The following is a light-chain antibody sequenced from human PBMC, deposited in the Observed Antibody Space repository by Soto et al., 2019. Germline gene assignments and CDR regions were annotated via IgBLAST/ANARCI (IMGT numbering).Light chain of an antibody. CDR2: GAS. J-gene: IGKJ1*01. CDR1: QSVSSSY. CDR3: QQYGTSLSCT. V-gene: IGKV3-20*01. Sequence: ETVLTQSPGTLPVSAGERASLSCRSSQSVSSSYLAWYQQKPGQAPRLLIYGASSRATGIPDRFSGSGSGKDFTVTIIRLEPEDFAVYYCQQYGTSLSCTFGQGTKVDIK.